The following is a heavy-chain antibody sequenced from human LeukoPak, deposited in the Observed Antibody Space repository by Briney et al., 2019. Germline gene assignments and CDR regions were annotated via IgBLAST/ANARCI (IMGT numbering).Heavy chain of an antibody. V-gene: IGHV1-2*02. Sequence: GASVKVSCKASGYSFTDHYIHWLRQAPGQRLEWMGWINPNSGVTNSAQKLQDRLTMTRDTSITTAYLELSRLRSDDTAFYYCARDYFSSAFGRFFDPWGQGTLVTVSS. J-gene: IGHJ5*02. CDR2: INPNSGVT. CDR3: ARDYFSSAFGRFFDP. CDR1: GYSFTDHY. D-gene: IGHD6-19*01.